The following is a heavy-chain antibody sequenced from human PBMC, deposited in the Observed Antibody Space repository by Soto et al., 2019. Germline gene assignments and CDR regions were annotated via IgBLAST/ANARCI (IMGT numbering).Heavy chain of an antibody. CDR3: ARVVAGASTYGIDV. CDR2: ISSSSNTI. V-gene: IGHV3-48*02. D-gene: IGHD6-19*01. Sequence: GGSLRLSCVASGFTFSTYGMNWVRQAPRKGLEWVSYISSSSNTIYYADSVKGRFTISRDNAKNSLYLQMSSLRDEDTAVYFCARVVAGASTYGIDVWGQGTTVTVSS. CDR1: GFTFSTYG. J-gene: IGHJ6*02.